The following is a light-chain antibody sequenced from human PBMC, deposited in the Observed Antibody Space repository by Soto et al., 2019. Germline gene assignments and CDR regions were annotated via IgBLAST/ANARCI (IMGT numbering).Light chain of an antibody. CDR1: QIITTW. V-gene: IGKV1-5*01. CDR2: DAS. CDR3: QQYNDYWT. Sequence: DIQMTQSPSTLSASVGDRVVITCRASQIITTWLAWYQQKPGKAPKLLIYDASSLESGVPSRFSGSGSGTEFTLTISCLQPDDFATYYCQQYNDYWTFGQGTKVDIK. J-gene: IGKJ1*01.